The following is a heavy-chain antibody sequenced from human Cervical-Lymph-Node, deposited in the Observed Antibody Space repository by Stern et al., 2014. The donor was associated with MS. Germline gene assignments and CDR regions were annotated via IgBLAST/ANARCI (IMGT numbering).Heavy chain of an antibody. J-gene: IGHJ4*02. CDR3: ARDTLAGLD. V-gene: IGHV3-33*01. CDR2: IWSDGSNI. CDR1: GFAFSTYG. Sequence: VQLVESGGCVVQPGRSLRLSCAASGFAFSTYGMHWVRQAPVKGLEWVAFIWSDGSNIYYADSVRGRFTISRDNSKNTLFLQMNSLRAEDTALYYCARDTLAGLDWGQGTLVTVSS. D-gene: IGHD6-19*01.